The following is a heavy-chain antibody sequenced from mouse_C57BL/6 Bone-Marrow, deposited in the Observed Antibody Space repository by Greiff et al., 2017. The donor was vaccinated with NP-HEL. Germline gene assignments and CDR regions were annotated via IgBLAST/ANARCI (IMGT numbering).Heavy chain of an antibody. Sequence: VQLQQSDAELVKPGASVKISCKASGYTFTDYTIHWMKQRPEQGLEWIGYIYPSDGSTKYNEKFKGKATLTADKSSSTAYMQSNSLTSEDSAVYFCTRRGRDLLLLFWGQGTLVTVSA. CDR3: TRRGRDLLLLF. CDR1: GYTFTDYT. D-gene: IGHD1-1*01. V-gene: IGHV1-78*01. CDR2: IYPSDGST. J-gene: IGHJ3*01.